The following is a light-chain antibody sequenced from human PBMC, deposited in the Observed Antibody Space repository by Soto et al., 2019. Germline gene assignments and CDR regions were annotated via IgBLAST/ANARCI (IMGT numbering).Light chain of an antibody. CDR1: HRVSSY. CDR3: QQYNNWPLT. J-gene: IGKJ4*01. Sequence: DIVMTQSPATLSVSPGERATLSCRASHRVSSYLAWYQQKPGQAPRLLIYGASTRATGIPARFSGSGSGTEFTLTISSLQSEDFAVYYCQQYNNWPLTFGAGTKVDI. V-gene: IGKV3-15*01. CDR2: GAS.